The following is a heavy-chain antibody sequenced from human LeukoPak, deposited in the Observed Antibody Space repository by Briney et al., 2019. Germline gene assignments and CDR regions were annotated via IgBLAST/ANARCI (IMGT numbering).Heavy chain of an antibody. CDR3: ARQTGSGLFILP. CDR1: GGSFSGYY. J-gene: IGHJ4*02. D-gene: IGHD3/OR15-3a*01. V-gene: IGHV4-34*01. Sequence: SETLSLTCAVYGGSFSGYYWSWIRQPPGKGLEWIGEINHSGSTYYNASLKSQVSISIDTSKNQFSLKLTSVAAADTAVYYCARQTGSGLFILPGGQGTLVTVSS. CDR2: INHSGST.